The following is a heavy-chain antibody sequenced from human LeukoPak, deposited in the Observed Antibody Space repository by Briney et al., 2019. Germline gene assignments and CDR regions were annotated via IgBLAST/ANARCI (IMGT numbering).Heavy chain of an antibody. Sequence: GGSLRLSCAASGFIVSGIYMGWVRQTPGKGLGWVSFIYGDGSTYYADSVKGRFTISRDNYKNTLYLQMNSLRAEDTAVYYCASRLGGYYYGMDVWGQGSAVTVSS. V-gene: IGHV3-53*01. CDR2: IYGDGST. CDR1: GFIVSGIY. J-gene: IGHJ6*02. CDR3: ASRLGGYYYGMDV. D-gene: IGHD3-16*01.